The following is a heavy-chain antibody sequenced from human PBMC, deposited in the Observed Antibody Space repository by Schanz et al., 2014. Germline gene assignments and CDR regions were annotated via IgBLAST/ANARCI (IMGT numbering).Heavy chain of an antibody. CDR2: IRFDASHK. CDR3: AKDMHKDYGGKPQAFDI. Sequence: QVQLVESGGGVVQPGGSLRLSCAASGFSFSGSGMHWVRQAPGEGLEWVAFIRFDASHKYYADSVKGRFTISRDNSKNTLYLQMNSLRDEDTALYYCAKDMHKDYGGKPQAFDIWGQGTMVTVSS. CDR1: GFSFSGSG. J-gene: IGHJ3*02. V-gene: IGHV3-30*02. D-gene: IGHD4-17*01.